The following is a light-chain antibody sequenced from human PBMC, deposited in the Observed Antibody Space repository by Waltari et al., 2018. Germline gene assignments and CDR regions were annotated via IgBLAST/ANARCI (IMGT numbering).Light chain of an antibody. J-gene: IGKJ4*01. CDR2: GTS. V-gene: IGKV3-20*01. Sequence: EIVLTQSPGTLSLSPGESATLSCRASQSVTSISVTWYQKKVGQAPSLLIYGTSSRATGIPDRFSGSGSGTEFTLTISRLEPEEFAVYYCQQYDGEVVTFGGGTKVEI. CDR3: QQYDGEVVT. CDR1: QSVTSIS.